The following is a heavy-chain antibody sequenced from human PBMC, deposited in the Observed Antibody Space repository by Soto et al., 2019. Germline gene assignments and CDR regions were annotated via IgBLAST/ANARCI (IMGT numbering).Heavy chain of an antibody. D-gene: IGHD1-26*01. J-gene: IGHJ4*02. CDR3: ARELYSGSYYGIDY. Sequence: PSETLSLTCTVSGGSFSNYYWSWIRQPPGKELEWIGNIYYSESTNYNPSLKSRVTISVDMSKRQISLKLRSMTAADTALYYCARELYSGSYYGIDYWGQGMLVTVSS. CDR2: IYYSEST. CDR1: GGSFSNYY. V-gene: IGHV4-59*01.